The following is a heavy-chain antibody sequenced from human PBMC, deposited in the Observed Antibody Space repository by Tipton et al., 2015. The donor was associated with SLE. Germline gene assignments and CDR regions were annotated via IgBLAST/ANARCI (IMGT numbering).Heavy chain of an antibody. CDR2: MWYDGSNK. J-gene: IGHJ4*02. Sequence: SLRLSCAASGFTFSSYGMHWVRQAPGKGLEWVAVMWYDGSNKYYADSVKGRFTISRDNSKNTLYLQMNSLRAEDTAVYYCARDPRDSSSWSSFDYWGQGTLVTVSS. CDR3: ARDPRDSSSWSSFDY. CDR1: GFTFSSYG. V-gene: IGHV3-33*01. D-gene: IGHD6-13*01.